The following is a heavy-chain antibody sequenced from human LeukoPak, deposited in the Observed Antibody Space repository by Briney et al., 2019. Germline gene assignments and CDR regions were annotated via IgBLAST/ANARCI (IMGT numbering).Heavy chain of an antibody. Sequence: PGGSLRLSCAASGFTFSDYYMSWIRQAPGEGLEWVSYICSSGSTIYYADSVKGRFTISRDNAKNSLYLQMNSLRAEDTAVYYCARGRSLRGYCSGGSCYTGGYYYYMDVWGKGTTVTVSS. CDR3: ARGRSLRGYCSGGSCYTGGYYYYMDV. V-gene: IGHV3-11*04. CDR1: GFTFSDYY. D-gene: IGHD2-15*01. CDR2: ICSSGSTI. J-gene: IGHJ6*03.